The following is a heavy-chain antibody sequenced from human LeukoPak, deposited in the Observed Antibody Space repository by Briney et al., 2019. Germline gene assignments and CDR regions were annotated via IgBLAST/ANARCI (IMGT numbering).Heavy chain of an antibody. J-gene: IGHJ5*02. CDR1: GFTFCGYS. D-gene: IGHD4/OR15-4a*01. CDR2: ISYDGSNK. Sequence: PGGSLRLSCAASGFTFCGYSMRGVRQAPGKGLEWVAVISYDGSNKYYADSVKGRFTISRDNTKNTLYLQMNRLRAEDTAVYNCAKPRLVDYGAYEGLYPWGQRTPVTVSS. V-gene: IGHV3-30*18. CDR3: AKPRLVDYGAYEGLYP.